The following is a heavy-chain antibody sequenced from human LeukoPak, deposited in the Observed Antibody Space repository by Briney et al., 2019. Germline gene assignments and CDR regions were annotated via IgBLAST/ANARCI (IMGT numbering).Heavy chain of an antibody. V-gene: IGHV3-21*01. CDR1: GFTFSSYS. CDR3: ARAPYGITFGPGDY. Sequence: PGGSLRLSCAASGFTFSSYSMNWVRQAPGKGLXXXXXISSSSSYIYYADSVRGRFTISRDNAKNSLYLQMNSLRAEDTAVYYCARAPYGITFGPGDYWGQGTLVTVSS. J-gene: IGHJ4*02. D-gene: IGHD3-16*01. CDR2: ISSSSSYI.